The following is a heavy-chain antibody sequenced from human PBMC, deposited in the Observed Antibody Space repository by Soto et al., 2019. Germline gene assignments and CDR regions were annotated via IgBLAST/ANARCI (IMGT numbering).Heavy chain of an antibody. CDR2: INHSGST. V-gene: IGHV4-34*01. CDR1: GGAFSGYY. D-gene: IGHD6-13*01. CDR3: ARALIAASGTGYYAMDV. Sequence: PSXTLSLTCAGYGGAFSGYYWSWIRQPPGKGLEWIGEINHSGSTDYNPSLKSRVTISVDTSKTQFSLKLTSVTAADTAVYYCARALIAASGTGYYAMDVWGQGTTVTVSS. J-gene: IGHJ6*02.